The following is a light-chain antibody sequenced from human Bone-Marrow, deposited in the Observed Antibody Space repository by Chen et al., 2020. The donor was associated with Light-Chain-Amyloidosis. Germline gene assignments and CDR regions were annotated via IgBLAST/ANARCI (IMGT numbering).Light chain of an antibody. CDR3: QQYFAPPLT. CDR2: WTS. J-gene: IGKJ4*01. Sequence: DIVMTQSPDSLAVSLGERAIINCKSSQSIFYSSTNKNYLAWYQQKAGQPPKLLISWTSTRQSGVPDRFRGSGSGTDFTLTIGSLQAEDVAVYFCQQYFAPPLTFGGGTKVEIK. V-gene: IGKV4-1*01. CDR1: QSIFYSSTNKNY.